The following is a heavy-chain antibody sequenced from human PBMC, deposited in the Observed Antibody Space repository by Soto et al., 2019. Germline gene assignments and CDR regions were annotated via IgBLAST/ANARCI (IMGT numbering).Heavy chain of an antibody. D-gene: IGHD3-3*01. Sequence: GESLKISCKGSGYSFTSYWISWVRQMPGKGLEWMGRIDPSDSYTNYIPSFQGHVTISADKSISTAYLQMNSMQTEDTAIYYCTRDGDFYGMDVWGQGTTVTVSS. V-gene: IGHV5-10-1*01. CDR3: TRDGDFYGMDV. CDR1: GYSFTSYW. J-gene: IGHJ6*02. CDR2: IDPSDSYT.